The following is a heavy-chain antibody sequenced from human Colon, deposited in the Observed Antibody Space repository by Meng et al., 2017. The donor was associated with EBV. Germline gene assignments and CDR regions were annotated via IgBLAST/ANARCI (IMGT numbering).Heavy chain of an antibody. CDR3: ATVKFYSGYKIDFLEMDYFDY. CDR1: GYAFTKFA. D-gene: IGHD5-12*01. V-gene: IGHV1-3*01. Sequence: QVQLVQSGAEVKKPGASVRVSCKASGYAFTKFAIHWVRQATGQRLEWMGWLNAGTGNTKYSQKFQGRVTFTRDTSATTAYMELNSLTSEDTSVYYCATVKFYSGYKIDFLEMDYFDYWGQGTLVTVSS. J-gene: IGHJ4*02. CDR2: LNAGTGNT.